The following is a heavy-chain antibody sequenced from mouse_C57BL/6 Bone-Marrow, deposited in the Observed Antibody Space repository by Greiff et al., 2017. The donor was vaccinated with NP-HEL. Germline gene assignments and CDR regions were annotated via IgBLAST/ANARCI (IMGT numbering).Heavy chain of an antibody. CDR1: GYTFTSYW. Sequence: QVQLKQPGAELVKPGASVKLSCTASGYTFTSYWMQWVKQSPGQGLEWIGEIDPSDSYTNYNQKFKGKATLTVDTSSSTAYMQLSSLTSEDSAVYYCARGPRRFAYWGQGTLVTVSA. CDR3: ARGPRRFAY. J-gene: IGHJ3*01. V-gene: IGHV1-50*01. CDR2: IDPSDSYT.